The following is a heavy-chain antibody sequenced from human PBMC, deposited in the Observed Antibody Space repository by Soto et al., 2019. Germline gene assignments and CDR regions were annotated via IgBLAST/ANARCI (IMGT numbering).Heavy chain of an antibody. J-gene: IGHJ3*02. CDR3: ARWGGQQLVLWGDAFDI. Sequence: QLQLQESGPGLVKPSETLSLTCTVSGGSISSSSYYWGWIRQPPGKGLEWIGSIYYSGSTYYNPSLKSRVTISVDTSKNQFSLKLSSVTAADTAVYYCARWGGQQLVLWGDAFDIWGQGTMVTVSS. CDR2: IYYSGST. CDR1: GGSISSSSYY. D-gene: IGHD6-13*01. V-gene: IGHV4-39*01.